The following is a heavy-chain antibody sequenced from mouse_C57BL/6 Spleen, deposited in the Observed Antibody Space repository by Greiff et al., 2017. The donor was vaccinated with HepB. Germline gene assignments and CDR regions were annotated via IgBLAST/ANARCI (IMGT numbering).Heavy chain of an antibody. CDR3: TRWGLRRNFDY. V-gene: IGHV1-15*01. D-gene: IGHD2-4*01. CDR2: IDPETGGT. J-gene: IGHJ2*01. Sequence: VQLQQSGAELVRPGASVTLSCKASGYTFTDYEMHWVKQTPVHGLEWIGAIDPETGGTAYNQKFKGKAILTADKSSSTAYMELRSLTSEDSAVYYCTRWGLRRNFDYWGQGTTLTVSS. CDR1: GYTFTDYE.